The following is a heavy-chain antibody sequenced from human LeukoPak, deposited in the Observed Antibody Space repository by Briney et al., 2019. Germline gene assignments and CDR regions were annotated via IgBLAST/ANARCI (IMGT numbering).Heavy chain of an antibody. CDR3: APTVVIRRRLAWFDP. CDR2: IYYSGST. J-gene: IGHJ5*02. Sequence: SETLSLTCTVSGGSISSYYWSWIRQPPGKGLEWIGYIYYSGSTNYNPSLKSRVTISVDTSKNQFSLKLSSVTAADTAVYYCAPTVVIRRRLAWFDPWGQGTLVTVSS. CDR1: GGSISSYY. V-gene: IGHV4-59*12. D-gene: IGHD3-22*01.